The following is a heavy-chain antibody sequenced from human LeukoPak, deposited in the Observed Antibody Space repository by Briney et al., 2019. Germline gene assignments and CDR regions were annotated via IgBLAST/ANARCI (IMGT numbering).Heavy chain of an antibody. D-gene: IGHD3-10*01. CDR2: IYADGAT. CDR1: GFAFDDYA. Sequence: PGRSLRLSCAASGFAFDDYAMHWVRQAPGKGLEWVSLIYADGATHYADSVKGRFTISRDNSKNTVYLEMDSLRPEDTAVYYCARDRAGTKAWVEFDPWGQGTLVTVSS. J-gene: IGHJ5*02. V-gene: IGHV3-66*02. CDR3: ARDRAGTKAWVEFDP.